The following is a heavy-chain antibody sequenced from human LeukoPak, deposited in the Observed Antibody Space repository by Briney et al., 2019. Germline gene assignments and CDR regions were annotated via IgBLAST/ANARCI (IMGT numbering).Heavy chain of an antibody. Sequence: FRQAPGKEQEWVAATSGSGVNSYYADSVRGRFTISRDNSQNTLYLQMDSLRAEDTALYYCAKEYSGYDFDYWGQGTLVTVSS. CDR3: AKEYSGYDFDY. V-gene: IGHV3-23*01. D-gene: IGHD5-12*01. J-gene: IGHJ4*02. CDR2: TSGSGVNS.